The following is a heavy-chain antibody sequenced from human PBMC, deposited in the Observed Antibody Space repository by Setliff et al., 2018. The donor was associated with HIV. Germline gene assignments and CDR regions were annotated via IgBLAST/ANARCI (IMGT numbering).Heavy chain of an antibody. V-gene: IGHV1-8*01. D-gene: IGHD3-10*01. CDR3: ARVPPRWFGQLLYLQAFDH. CDR1: GYTFSSYD. J-gene: IGHJ4*02. Sequence: EASVKVSCKASGYTFSSYDINWVRQGTGQGLQWMGWMNPDSGNTGSAQNFQGRITMTRSTSTSTAYMELSSLRSEDTAVYYCARVPPRWFGQLLYLQAFDHWGQGTLVTVSS. CDR2: MNPDSGNT.